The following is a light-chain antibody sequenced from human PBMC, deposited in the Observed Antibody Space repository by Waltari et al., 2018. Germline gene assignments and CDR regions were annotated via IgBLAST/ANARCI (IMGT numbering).Light chain of an antibody. CDR2: DVS. CDR3: SSYTSNNIWV. Sequence: QSALTQPASVSGSPGQSITISCTGTSSDVGGYNYVSWYPQHPGKAPKFMIYDVSQRPSGVSNRVSGSETGNTACLTISGLQAEDEADYYCSSYTSNNIWVFGGGTKLTVL. V-gene: IGLV2-14*01. J-gene: IGLJ3*02. CDR1: SSDVGGYNY.